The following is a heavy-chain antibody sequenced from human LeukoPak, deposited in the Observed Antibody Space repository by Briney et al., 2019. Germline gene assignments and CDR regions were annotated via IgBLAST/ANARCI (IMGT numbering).Heavy chain of an antibody. Sequence: GGSLRLSCAASGFTFSSYSMNWVRQVPGKGLEWVSYISSSSSTIYYADSVKGRFTISRDNAKNSLYLQMNSLRAEDTAVYYCAREAMVRGVPDAFDIWGQGTVVTVSS. CDR3: AREAMVRGVPDAFDI. CDR1: GFTFSSYS. J-gene: IGHJ3*02. CDR2: ISSSSSTI. V-gene: IGHV3-48*01. D-gene: IGHD3-10*01.